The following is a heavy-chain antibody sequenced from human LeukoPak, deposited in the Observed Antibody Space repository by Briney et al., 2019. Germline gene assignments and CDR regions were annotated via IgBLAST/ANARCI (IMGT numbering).Heavy chain of an antibody. J-gene: IGHJ4*02. D-gene: IGHD3/OR15-3a*01. Sequence: AGGSLRLSCTVSGFTVSGNSMSWVRQAPGKGLEWDSFIYSGGNTHYPDSVKGRFTISRNDSKSIAYLQMNSLKPKATAVYYCTGELDWAQFTTYDYWGQGTLVTVSS. CDR1: GFTVSGNS. CDR3: TGELDWAQFTTYDY. CDR2: IYSGGNT. V-gene: IGHV3-53*01.